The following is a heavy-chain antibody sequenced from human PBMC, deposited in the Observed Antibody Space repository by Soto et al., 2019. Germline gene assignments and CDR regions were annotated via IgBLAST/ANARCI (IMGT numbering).Heavy chain of an antibody. D-gene: IGHD1-26*01. CDR2: IYASGSP. V-gene: IGHV4-59*02. CDR1: GGSVSVYY. Sequence: KSXETLSLTGPISGGSVSVYYWSWIRQSTGQGLEWIGYIYASGSPYYNPSLRSRVTISADTSKNQISLKLTSPTAADTAVYYCARGVGSSPPQYWGRGTLVTVSS. J-gene: IGHJ4*02. CDR3: ARGVGSSPPQY.